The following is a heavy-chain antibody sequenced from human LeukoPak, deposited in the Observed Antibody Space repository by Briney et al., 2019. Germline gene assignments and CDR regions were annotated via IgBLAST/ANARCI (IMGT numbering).Heavy chain of an antibody. CDR3: ARKGAQQLVRFFDY. Sequence: SETLSLTCAVYGGSFSGYYWSWIRQPPGKGLEWIGEINHSGSTNYNPSLKSRVTISVDTSKNQFSLKLSSVTAADTAVYYCARKGAQQLVRFFDYWGQGTLVTVSS. V-gene: IGHV4-34*01. CDR1: GGSFSGYY. J-gene: IGHJ4*02. D-gene: IGHD6-13*01. CDR2: INHSGST.